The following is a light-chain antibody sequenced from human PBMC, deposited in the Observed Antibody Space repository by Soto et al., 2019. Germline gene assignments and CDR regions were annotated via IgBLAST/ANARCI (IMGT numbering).Light chain of an antibody. CDR2: GTS. V-gene: IGKV3-15*01. J-gene: IGKJ3*01. Sequence: EIVMTQSPATLSVSPGERATLSCRASQSVNSNLAWYQQKPGQAPRLLIYGTSTRATGIPARFSGSGSGTEFTLTISSLQSEDFAVYYCQQYKDWPPKITFGPGTKVEIK. CDR1: QSVNSN. CDR3: QQYKDWPPKIT.